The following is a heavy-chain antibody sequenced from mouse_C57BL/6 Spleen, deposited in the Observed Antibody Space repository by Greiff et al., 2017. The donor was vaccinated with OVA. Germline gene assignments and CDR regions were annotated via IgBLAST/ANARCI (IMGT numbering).Heavy chain of an antibody. V-gene: IGHV14-4*01. CDR2: IDPENGDT. D-gene: IGHD2-5*01. J-gene: IGHJ4*01. CDR3: TTRYSNYAMDY. Sequence: EVQLQQSGAELVRPGASVKLSCTASGFTIKDDYMHWVKQRPEKGLEWIGWIDPENGDTEYASKFQGKATITADTYSNTAYLQLSSLTSEDTAVYYCTTRYSNYAMDYWGQGTSVTVSS. CDR1: GFTIKDDY.